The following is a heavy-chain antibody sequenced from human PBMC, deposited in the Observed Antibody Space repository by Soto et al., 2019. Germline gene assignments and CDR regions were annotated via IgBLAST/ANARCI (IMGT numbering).Heavy chain of an antibody. Sequence: QVQLVESGGGVVQPGRSLRLSCAASGFTFSSFGIHWVRQAPGKGLEWVAVISYDGTDKNYADSVKGRFTISRENSKNMVSLQMNSLRAEDTAVYYCAKDLREMATIRPDYWGQGILVTVSS. J-gene: IGHJ4*02. CDR3: AKDLREMATIRPDY. D-gene: IGHD5-12*01. V-gene: IGHV3-30*18. CDR1: GFTFSSFG. CDR2: ISYDGTDK.